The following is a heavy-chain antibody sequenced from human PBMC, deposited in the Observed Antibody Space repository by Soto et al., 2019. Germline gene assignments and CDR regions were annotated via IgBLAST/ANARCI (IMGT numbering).Heavy chain of an antibody. CDR3: AXDTAMALPDA. Sequence: QVQLVQSGTEVKKPGASVKVSCKASGYTFTSYAISWVRQAPGQGLEWMGWINPYNGNTKYAQKLQGKVTMTTDTXXSXXXXXXXSLXXXXTXVYXXAXDTAMALPDAWGQGTLVTVSS. D-gene: IGHD5-18*01. J-gene: IGHJ4*02. CDR2: INPYNGNT. V-gene: IGHV1-18*01. CDR1: GYTFTSYA.